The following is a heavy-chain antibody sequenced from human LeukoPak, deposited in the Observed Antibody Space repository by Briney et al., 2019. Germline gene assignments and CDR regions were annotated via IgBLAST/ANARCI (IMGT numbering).Heavy chain of an antibody. J-gene: IGHJ6*03. D-gene: IGHD1-14*01. Sequence: GGSLRLSCAASGFTFSSYGMSWVRQAPGKGLEWVSAISGSGGSTYYADSVKGRFTISRDNSKNTLYLQMSSLRAEDTAVYYCAKVPDYYYYMDVWGKGTTVTISS. CDR1: GFTFSSYG. CDR2: ISGSGGST. CDR3: AKVPDYYYYMDV. V-gene: IGHV3-23*01.